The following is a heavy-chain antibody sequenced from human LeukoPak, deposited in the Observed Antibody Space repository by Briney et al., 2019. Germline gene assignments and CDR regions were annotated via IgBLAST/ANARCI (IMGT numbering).Heavy chain of an antibody. CDR3: ASSSRSDYSFRFDP. J-gene: IGHJ5*02. CDR2: ISSSGSTI. CDR1: GFTFSDYY. D-gene: IGHD4-11*01. V-gene: IGHV3-11*01. Sequence: GGSLRLSCAASGFTFSDYYMSWIRQAPGKGLEWVSYISSSGSTIYYADSVKGRFTISRDNAKNSLYLQMNSLRAEDTAVYYCASSSRSDYSFRFDPWGQGTLVTVSS.